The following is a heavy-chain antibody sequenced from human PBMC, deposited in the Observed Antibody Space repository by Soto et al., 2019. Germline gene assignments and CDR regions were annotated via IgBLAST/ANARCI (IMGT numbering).Heavy chain of an antibody. Sequence: ASVKVSCKASGYTFTSYDINWVRQATGQGLEWMGWMNPNSGNTGYAQKFQGRVTMTRNTSISTAYMELGSLRSEDTAVYYCARGRRLIRRYPVIAAAGTSGYYFDYWGQGTLVTVSS. J-gene: IGHJ4*02. CDR2: MNPNSGNT. CDR1: GYTFTSYD. V-gene: IGHV1-8*01. CDR3: ARGRRLIRRYPVIAAAGTSGYYFDY. D-gene: IGHD6-13*01.